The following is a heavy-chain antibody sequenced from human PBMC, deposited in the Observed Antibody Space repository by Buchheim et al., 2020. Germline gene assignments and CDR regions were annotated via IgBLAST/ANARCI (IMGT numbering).Heavy chain of an antibody. J-gene: IGHJ4*02. CDR1: GGSIGSYY. D-gene: IGHD6-13*01. CDR3: ARAYSSSWYPDY. V-gene: IGHV4-59*01. CDR2: IYYSGSS. Sequence: QVQLQESGPGLVKPSETLSLTCTVSGGSIGSYYWSWIRQPPGKGLEWFGYIYYSGSSNYNPSLKSRVTISVDTSKNQFSLKLSSVTAADTAVYYCARAYSSSWYPDYWGQGTL.